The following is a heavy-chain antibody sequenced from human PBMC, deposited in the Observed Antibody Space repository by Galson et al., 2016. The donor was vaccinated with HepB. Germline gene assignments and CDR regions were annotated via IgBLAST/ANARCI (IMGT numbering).Heavy chain of an antibody. CDR3: ERQDKWPVQLGS. J-gene: IGHJ5*02. D-gene: IGHD5-24*01. CDR1: GFTFSSSG. V-gene: IGHV3-30*03. CDR2: ISYDASEK. Sequence: SLRLSCAASGFTFSSSGLHWVRQAPGQGLEWVAVISYDASEKYYADSVKGRFTTSRDNSKNTLYLQMYNLRNEDTAVYYCERQDKWPVQLGSWGQGTLVTVSS.